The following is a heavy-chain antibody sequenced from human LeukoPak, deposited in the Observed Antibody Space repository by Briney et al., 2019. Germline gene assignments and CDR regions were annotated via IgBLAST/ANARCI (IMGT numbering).Heavy chain of an antibody. D-gene: IGHD3-10*01. J-gene: IGHJ3*02. CDR1: DDSIRSSAYY. CDR2: IYYSGST. V-gene: IGHV4-39*01. Sequence: SETLSLTCAVSDDSIRSSAYYWGWIRQPPGKELEWIGSIYYSGSTYYNPSLKSRVTISIDTYKNQFSLKLSSVTAADTAVYYCASEPYGSGSFLGAFDIWGQGTMVTVSS. CDR3: ASEPYGSGSFLGAFDI.